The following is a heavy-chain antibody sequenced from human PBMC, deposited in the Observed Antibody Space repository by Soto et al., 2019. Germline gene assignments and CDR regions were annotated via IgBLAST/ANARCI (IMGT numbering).Heavy chain of an antibody. V-gene: IGHV1-24*01. Sequence: QVQLVQSGAEVKKPGASVKVSCKVSGYTLTDLSIHWVRQAPGKGLEWMGGFDPEDGETIYAQKFQGRVTMTEDTPKDPAYMELSSLRSEDTAVYYCAADDYQLGFLEWLFHWGQGTLVTVSS. D-gene: IGHD3-3*01. CDR3: AADDYQLGFLEWLFH. CDR1: GYTLTDLS. CDR2: FDPEDGET. J-gene: IGHJ4*02.